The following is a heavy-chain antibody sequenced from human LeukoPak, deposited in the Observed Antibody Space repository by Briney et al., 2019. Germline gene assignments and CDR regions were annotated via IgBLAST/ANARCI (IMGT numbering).Heavy chain of an antibody. CDR1: GFTFRNYG. J-gene: IGHJ4*02. Sequence: GGSLRLSCATSGFTFRNYGMAWVGQAPGKGGEGVSPIHTTGGITYYAESVKGRFTISRDNSKNRLYLQMNSLRGEDTALYYCAKDFYSGSYYYFDYWGQGTLVTVSS. V-gene: IGHV3-23*01. CDR3: AKDFYSGSYYYFDY. D-gene: IGHD1-26*01. CDR2: IHTTGGIT.